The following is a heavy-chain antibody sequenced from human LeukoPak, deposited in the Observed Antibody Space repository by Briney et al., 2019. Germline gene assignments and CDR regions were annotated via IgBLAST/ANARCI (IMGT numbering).Heavy chain of an antibody. J-gene: IGHJ4*02. CDR1: GFTFSSYW. CDR2: IKQDGSEK. V-gene: IGHV3-7*01. D-gene: IGHD6-6*01. Sequence: PGGSLRLSCAASGFTFSSYWMSWVRQAPGKGLEWVANIKQDGSEKYYVDSVKGRFTISRDNAKNSLYLQMNSLRAEDTAVYYCARDRVVSIAARPSPFDYWGQGTLVTVSS. CDR3: ARDRVVSIAARPSPFDY.